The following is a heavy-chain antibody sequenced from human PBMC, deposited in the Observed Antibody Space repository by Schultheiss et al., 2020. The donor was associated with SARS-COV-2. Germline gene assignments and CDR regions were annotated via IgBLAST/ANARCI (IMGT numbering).Heavy chain of an antibody. Sequence: SETLSLTCTVSGGSISSSSYYWSWIRQPPGKGLEWIGYIYYSGSTNYNPSLKSRVTISVDTSKNQFSLKLSSVTAADTAVYYCARGNGYYDFWSGYYTRENWFDPWGQGTLVTVSS. V-gene: IGHV4-61*05. CDR3: ARGNGYYDFWSGYYTRENWFDP. D-gene: IGHD3-3*01. J-gene: IGHJ5*02. CDR2: IYYSGST. CDR1: GGSISSSSYY.